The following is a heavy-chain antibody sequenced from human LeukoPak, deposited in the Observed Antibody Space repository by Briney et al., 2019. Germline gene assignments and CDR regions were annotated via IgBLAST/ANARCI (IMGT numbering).Heavy chain of an antibody. J-gene: IGHJ5*02. CDR2: INSDGSST. CDR1: GFTVSSNY. D-gene: IGHD2-2*01. Sequence: GGSLRFSCAASGFTVSSNYMSWVRQAPGKGLEWVSRINSDGSSTDYADSVKGRFTISRDNAKNTLYLQMNSLRAEDTAVYYCARVPYCSSTSCFSWFDPWGQGTLVTVSS. CDR3: ARVPYCSSTSCFSWFDP. V-gene: IGHV3-74*01.